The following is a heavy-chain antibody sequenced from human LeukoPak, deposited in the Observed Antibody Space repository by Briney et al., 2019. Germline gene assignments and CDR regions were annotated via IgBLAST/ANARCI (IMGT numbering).Heavy chain of an antibody. Sequence: SETLSLTCTVSGGSITDHYWTWIRQPPRQGLEWIGYISSSGSTSYDPSLVSRVTISLDTSKNQVSLKVRSVTAADTAVYYCARIVGPYYYDSSGYYGTYDYWGQGTLVTVSS. CDR2: ISSSGST. CDR1: GGSITDHY. J-gene: IGHJ4*02. V-gene: IGHV4-59*11. CDR3: ARIVGPYYYDSSGYYGTYDY. D-gene: IGHD3-22*01.